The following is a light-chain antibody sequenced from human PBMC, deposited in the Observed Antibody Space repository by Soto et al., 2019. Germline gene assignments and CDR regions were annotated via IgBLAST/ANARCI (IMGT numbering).Light chain of an antibody. J-gene: IGLJ3*02. CDR3: QPSETGIVV. CDR1: SGSIGSDF. V-gene: IGLV6-57*04. CDR2: EHV. Sequence: NFMLTQPHSVSESPGKTVTISCTRSSGSIGSDFVQWYQQRPGSAPTLVIHEHVYRPSGVTGRYSGSIDSSSNSASLRISGLTTDDEADYYCQPSETGIVVFGGGTKLTVL.